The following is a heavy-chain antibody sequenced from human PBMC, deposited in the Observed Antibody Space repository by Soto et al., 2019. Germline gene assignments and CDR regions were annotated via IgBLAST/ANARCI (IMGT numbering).Heavy chain of an antibody. CDR1: GFTFSRYA. V-gene: IGHV3-23*01. J-gene: IGHJ6*03. CDR3: AKADDRRSSSRPYYYYYYYMDV. D-gene: IGHD6-13*01. CDR2: ISGSGGST. Sequence: GGSLRLSCAASGFTFSRYAMSWVRQAPGKGLEWVSAISGSGGSTYYADSVKGRFTISRDNSKNTLYLQMNSRRAEDTAVYYCAKADDRRSSSRPYYYYYYYMDVWGKGTTVTVSS.